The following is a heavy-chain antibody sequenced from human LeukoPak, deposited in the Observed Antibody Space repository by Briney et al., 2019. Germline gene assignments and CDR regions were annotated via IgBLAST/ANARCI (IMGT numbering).Heavy chain of an antibody. D-gene: IGHD3-10*01. CDR2: IIPIFGTA. CDR3: ARDPLSYGSGSYGY. Sequence: GASVKVSCKASGGTFSSYAISWVRQAPGQGLEWMGGIIPIFGTANYAQKFQGRVTITADESTSTAYMELSSLRSEDTAVYYCARDPLSYGSGSYGYWGQGTLVTVSS. J-gene: IGHJ4*02. V-gene: IGHV1-69*13. CDR1: GGTFSSYA.